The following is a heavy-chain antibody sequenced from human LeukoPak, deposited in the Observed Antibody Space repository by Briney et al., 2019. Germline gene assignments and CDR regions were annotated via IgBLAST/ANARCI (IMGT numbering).Heavy chain of an antibody. CDR2: INHSGST. CDR1: GGSLSGYY. D-gene: IGHD3-10*01. Sequence: SETLSLTCAVYGGSLSGYYWSWIRQPPGKGLEWIGEINHSGSTNYNPSLKSRVTISVDTSKNQFSLKLSSVTAADTAVYYCARGRSGSGSYRRNWFGPWGQGTLVTVSS. V-gene: IGHV4-34*01. J-gene: IGHJ5*02. CDR3: ARGRSGSGSYRRNWFGP.